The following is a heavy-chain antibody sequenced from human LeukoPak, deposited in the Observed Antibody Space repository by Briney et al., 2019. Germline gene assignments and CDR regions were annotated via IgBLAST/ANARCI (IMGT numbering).Heavy chain of an antibody. CDR3: ARAGYSSSWYSRYFDL. V-gene: IGHV3-21*01. D-gene: IGHD6-13*01. Sequence: AGGSLRLSCAASGFSFSRYNMNWVRQAPGKGLEWVSSISSSSSYIYYADSVKGRFTISRENAKNSLYLQMNSLRAGDTAVYYCARAGYSSSWYSRYFDLWGRGTLVTVSS. J-gene: IGHJ2*01. CDR1: GFSFSRYN. CDR2: ISSSSSYI.